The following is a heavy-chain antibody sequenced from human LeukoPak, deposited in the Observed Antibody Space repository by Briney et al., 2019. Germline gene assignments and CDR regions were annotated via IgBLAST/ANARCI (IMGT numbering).Heavy chain of an antibody. V-gene: IGHV1-8*01. CDR3: ARVYSSSYYYYYMDV. CDR1: GYTFTSYD. Sequence: ASVKVSCKASGYTFTSYDINWVRQATGQGLEWMGWMNPNSGNTGYAQKFQGRVTVTRNTSISTAYMELSSLRSEDTAVYYCARVYSSSYYYYYMDVWGKGTTVTVSS. D-gene: IGHD6-6*01. J-gene: IGHJ6*03. CDR2: MNPNSGNT.